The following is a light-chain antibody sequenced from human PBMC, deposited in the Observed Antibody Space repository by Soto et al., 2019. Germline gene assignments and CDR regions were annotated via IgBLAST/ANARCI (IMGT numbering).Light chain of an antibody. J-gene: IGKJ2*01. CDR1: QSVSSSY. Sequence: EIVLTQSPGTLSLSPGERATLSCRASQSVSSSYLDWFQQKPGQAPRLLIYGTSNRATGIPDRFSGSGSGTDLTLTISGLEPEDVAVYYWHQYSGPLYTVGQGTKLEIK. V-gene: IGKV3-20*01. CDR3: HQYSGPLYT. CDR2: GTS.